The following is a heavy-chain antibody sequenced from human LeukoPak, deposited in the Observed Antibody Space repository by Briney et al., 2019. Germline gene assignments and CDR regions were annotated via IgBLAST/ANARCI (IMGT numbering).Heavy chain of an antibody. V-gene: IGHV1-69*13. CDR3: ARLVDSSGNFDY. D-gene: IGHD3-22*01. Sequence: ASVKVSCKASGGTFSSYAISWVRQAPGQGLEWMGGIIPIFGTANYAQKFQGRVTITADESTSTAYMELSSLRSEDTAVYYCARLVDSSGNFDYWGQGTLVTVSS. CDR2: IIPIFGTA. J-gene: IGHJ4*02. CDR1: GGTFSSYA.